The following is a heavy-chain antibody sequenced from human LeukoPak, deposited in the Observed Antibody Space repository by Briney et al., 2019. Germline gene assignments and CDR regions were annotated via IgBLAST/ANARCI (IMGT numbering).Heavy chain of an antibody. J-gene: IGHJ4*02. CDR3: ARDRAEYSSSSYFDY. V-gene: IGHV3-53*04. D-gene: IGHD6-6*01. Sequence: GGSLTLSCGASGFTVNSNYMAWVRQAPGKGLEWVAFIYGGGSTHYSESVRGRFTISRHNSNNTLYLQMGSLRPEDTGVYYCARDRAEYSSSSYFDYWGQGTLVTVSS. CDR2: IYGGGST. CDR1: GFTVNSNY.